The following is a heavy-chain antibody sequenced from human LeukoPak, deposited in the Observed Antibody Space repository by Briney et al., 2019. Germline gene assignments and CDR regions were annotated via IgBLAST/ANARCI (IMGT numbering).Heavy chain of an antibody. V-gene: IGHV3-30*01. J-gene: IGHJ4*02. CDR1: GFTFSSYA. D-gene: IGHD3-10*01. CDR2: ISYDGSNK. Sequence: GGSLRLSCAASGFTFSSYAMHWVRQAPGKGPEWVAVISYDGSNKYHADSLKGRFTISRDNSKNTLYLQMNSLRAEDTAVYYCARDSTYYYDSGSSGPHYFDSWAREAWSPSPQ. CDR3: ARDSTYYYDSGSSGPHYFDS.